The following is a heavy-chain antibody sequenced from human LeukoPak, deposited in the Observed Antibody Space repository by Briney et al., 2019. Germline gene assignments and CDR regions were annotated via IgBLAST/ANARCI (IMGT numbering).Heavy chain of an antibody. CDR1: GFTFSSYF. CDR2: ISGDGGST. D-gene: IGHD2-15*01. J-gene: IGHJ4*02. Sequence: PGGSLRLSCAVSGFTFSSYFMHWVRQAPGKGLVWVSRISGDGGSTSYVDSVKGRFTISRDYAKNTVYLQMNSLRAEDTALYYCARHCSGGSCYGAYWGQGTLVTVSS. V-gene: IGHV3-74*01. CDR3: ARHCSGGSCYGAY.